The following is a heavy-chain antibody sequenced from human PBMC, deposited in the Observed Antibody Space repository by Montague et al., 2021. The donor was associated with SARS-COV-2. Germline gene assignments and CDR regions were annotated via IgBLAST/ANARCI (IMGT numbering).Heavy chain of an antibody. V-gene: IGHV3-21*01. CDR3: ARDSPDYVWGSYGMDV. D-gene: IGHD3-16*01. Sequence: SLRLSCAASGFTFSSYSMNWVRQAPGKGLEWVPSISSSSSYIYYADSVKGRFTISRDNAKNSLYLQMNSLRAEDTAVYYCARDSPDYVWGSYGMDVWGQGTTVTVSS. CDR2: ISSSSSYI. J-gene: IGHJ6*02. CDR1: GFTFSSYS.